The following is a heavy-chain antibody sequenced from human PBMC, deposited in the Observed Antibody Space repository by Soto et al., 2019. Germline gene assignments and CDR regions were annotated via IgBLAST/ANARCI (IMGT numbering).Heavy chain of an antibody. CDR3: AKDDGYGYGRGYY. V-gene: IGHV3-23*01. Sequence: GGSLRLSCAASGFTFSSYAMSWVRQAPGKGLEWVSAISGSGGSTYYADSVKGRFTISRDNSKNTLYPQMNSLRAEDTAVYYCAKDDGYGYGRGYYWGQGTLVTVSS. CDR2: ISGSGGST. D-gene: IGHD5-18*01. J-gene: IGHJ4*02. CDR1: GFTFSSYA.